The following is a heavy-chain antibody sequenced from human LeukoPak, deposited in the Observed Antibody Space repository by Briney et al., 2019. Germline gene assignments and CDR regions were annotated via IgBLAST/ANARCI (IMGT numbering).Heavy chain of an antibody. CDR1: GFTFSSYA. CDR3: AKGLGHCSGGSCYYFDY. Sequence: GGSLRLSCAASGFTFSSYAMSWVRQAPGKGLEWVSAISGSGGSTYYADSVKGRFTISRDNSKNTLYLQMNSLRAEDTAVYYCAKGLGHCSGGSCYYFDYWGQGTLVTVSS. V-gene: IGHV3-23*01. D-gene: IGHD2-15*01. J-gene: IGHJ4*02. CDR2: ISGSGGST.